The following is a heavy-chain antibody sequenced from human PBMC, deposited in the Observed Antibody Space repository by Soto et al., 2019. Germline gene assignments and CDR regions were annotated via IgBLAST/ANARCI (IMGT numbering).Heavy chain of an antibody. J-gene: IGHJ4*02. CDR1: GFTFSSYG. CDR2: ISYDGSNK. CDR3: AKNGHYYDSSGYYFTDFDY. V-gene: IGHV3-30*18. D-gene: IGHD3-22*01. Sequence: GGSLRLSCAASGFTFSSYGMHWVRQAPGKGLEWVAVISYDGSNKYYADSVKGRFTISRDNSKNTLYLQMNSLRAEDTAVYYCAKNGHYYDSSGYYFTDFDYWGQGTLVTVSS.